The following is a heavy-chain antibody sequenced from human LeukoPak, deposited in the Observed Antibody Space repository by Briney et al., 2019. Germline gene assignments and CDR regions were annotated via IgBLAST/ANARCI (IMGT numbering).Heavy chain of an antibody. CDR2: IYYSGST. Sequence: SETLSLTCTVSGGSISSSSYYWGWIRQPPGKGLEWIGYIYYSGSTYYNPSLKSRVTISVDTSKNQFSLKLSSVTAADTAVYYCAGRITIFGVVIGMDVWGQGTTVTVSS. CDR1: GGSISSSSYY. CDR3: AGRITIFGVVIGMDV. J-gene: IGHJ6*02. D-gene: IGHD3-3*01. V-gene: IGHV4-30-4*08.